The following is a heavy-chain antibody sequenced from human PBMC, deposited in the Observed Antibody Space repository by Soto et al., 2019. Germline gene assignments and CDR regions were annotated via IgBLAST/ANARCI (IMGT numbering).Heavy chain of an antibody. V-gene: IGHV4-34*01. J-gene: IGHJ3*01. CDR1: GGSFSGYY. D-gene: IGHD4-17*01. CDR3: AIFSNYGDYAYSFAF. Sequence: PSETLSLTCAVYGGSFSGYYWNWIRQPPGKGLEWIGEINDSGSTNYNPSLKSRLTISVDTSKNQFSLKLSSVTAADTAVYYCAIFSNYGDYAYSFAFWGQGTMVIVSS. CDR2: INDSGST.